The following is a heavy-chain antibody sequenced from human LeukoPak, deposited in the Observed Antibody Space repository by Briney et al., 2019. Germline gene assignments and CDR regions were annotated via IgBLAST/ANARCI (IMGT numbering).Heavy chain of an antibody. D-gene: IGHD1-26*01. CDR1: GGSISSYY. Sequence: SETLSLTCTVSGGSISSYYWSWIRQPPGKGLEWIGYIYYSGSTNYNPSLKSRVTISVDTSKNQFSLKLSSVTAADTAVYYCARGMLGELYSGSYWARADYWGQGTLVTVSS. J-gene: IGHJ4*02. V-gene: IGHV4-59*01. CDR2: IYYSGST. CDR3: ARGMLGELYSGSYWARADY.